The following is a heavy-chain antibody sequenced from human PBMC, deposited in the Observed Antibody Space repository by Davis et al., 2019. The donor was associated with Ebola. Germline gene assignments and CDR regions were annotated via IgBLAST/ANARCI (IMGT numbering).Heavy chain of an antibody. CDR3: ASLLLHAFDI. Sequence: AASVKVSCKASGHTFTSYYMHWVRQASGKGLEWVGRIRSKANSYATAYAASVKGRFTISRDDSKNTAYLQMNSLKTEDTAVYYCASLLLHAFDIWGQGTMVTVSS. D-gene: IGHD3-22*01. CDR1: GHTFTSYY. CDR2: IRSKANSYAT. V-gene: IGHV3-73*01. J-gene: IGHJ3*02.